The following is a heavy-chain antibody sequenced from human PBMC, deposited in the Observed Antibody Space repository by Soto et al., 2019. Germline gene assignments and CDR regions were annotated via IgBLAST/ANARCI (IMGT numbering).Heavy chain of an antibody. V-gene: IGHV4-59*01. J-gene: IGHJ6*02. CDR3: ARYKPNYYSGMDV. D-gene: IGHD1-20*01. CDR2: IYYSGIT. CDR1: GGSISSYY. Sequence: SETLSLTCTVSGGSISSYYWSWIRQPPGKGLEWIGYIYYSGITNYNPSLKSRVTISVDTSKNQFSLKLSSVTAADTAVYYCARYKPNYYSGMDVWGQGTTVTVSS.